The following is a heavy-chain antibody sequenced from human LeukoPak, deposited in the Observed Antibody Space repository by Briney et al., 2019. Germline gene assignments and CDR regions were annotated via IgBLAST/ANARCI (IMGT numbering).Heavy chain of an antibody. Sequence: GGSLRLSCAASGFTFSSYSMNWVRQAPGKGLEWVSYISSSSSTIYYADSVKGRFTIARDNAKNSLYLQMNSLRAEDTAVYYCARDRCSSTSCYSSYYYMDVWGKGTTVTVSS. CDR2: ISSSSSTI. V-gene: IGHV3-48*04. D-gene: IGHD2-2*02. CDR3: ARDRCSSTSCYSSYYYMDV. CDR1: GFTFSSYS. J-gene: IGHJ6*03.